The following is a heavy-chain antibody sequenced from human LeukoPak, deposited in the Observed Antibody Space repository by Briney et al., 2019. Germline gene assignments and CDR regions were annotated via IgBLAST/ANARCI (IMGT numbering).Heavy chain of an antibody. Sequence: GESLKISCKGSGYSFTSYWIGWVRQMPGKGLEWMGIIYPGDSDTRYSPSFQGQVTISADKSISTAYPQWSSLKASDTAMYYCARPKEYGDFLDAFDIWGQGTMVTVSS. D-gene: IGHD4-17*01. CDR2: IYPGDSDT. V-gene: IGHV5-51*01. CDR1: GYSFTSYW. CDR3: ARPKEYGDFLDAFDI. J-gene: IGHJ3*02.